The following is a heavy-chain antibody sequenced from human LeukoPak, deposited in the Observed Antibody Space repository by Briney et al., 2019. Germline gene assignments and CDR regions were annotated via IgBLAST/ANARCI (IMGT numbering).Heavy chain of an antibody. Sequence: PSETLSLTCTVSGGSISTNYWSWIRQPPGKGLEWIGYFYYSGRTNYNPSLKSRVTISVDTSKNQFSLILTSVTAADTAVYYCARDRGAYCGGDCYLGFDYWGRGTLVTVSS. CDR3: ARDRGAYCGGDCYLGFDY. CDR2: FYYSGRT. V-gene: IGHV4-59*01. J-gene: IGHJ4*01. CDR1: GGSISTNY. D-gene: IGHD2-21*02.